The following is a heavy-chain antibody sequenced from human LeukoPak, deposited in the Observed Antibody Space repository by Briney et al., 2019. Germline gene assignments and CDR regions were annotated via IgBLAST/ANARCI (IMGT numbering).Heavy chain of an antibody. J-gene: IGHJ4*02. CDR1: GGSISSGSYY. V-gene: IGHV4-61*02. CDR2: IYTSGST. D-gene: IGHD3-22*01. Sequence: SETLSLTCTVSGGSISSGSYYWSWIRQPAGKGLEWIGRIYTSGSTNYNPSLKSRVTISVDTSKNQFSLKLSSVTAADTAVHYCARDPANPKYYYDSSGIFDYWGQGTLVTVSS. CDR3: ARDPANPKYYYDSSGIFDY.